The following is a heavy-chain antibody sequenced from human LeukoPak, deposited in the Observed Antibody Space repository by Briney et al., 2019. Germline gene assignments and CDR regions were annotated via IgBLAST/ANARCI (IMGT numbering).Heavy chain of an antibody. D-gene: IGHD6-6*01. CDR3: AKDRGSDSSSSSFDY. CDR2: ISWNSGSI. Sequence: SLSLPCAASGFTFDDYARHWVRQAPGKGLEGVSGISWNSGSIGYADSVKGRFTISRDNAKNSLYLQMNSLRAEDMALYYCAKDRGSDSSSSSFDYWGQGTLVTVSS. J-gene: IGHJ4*02. V-gene: IGHV3-9*03. CDR1: GFTFDDYA.